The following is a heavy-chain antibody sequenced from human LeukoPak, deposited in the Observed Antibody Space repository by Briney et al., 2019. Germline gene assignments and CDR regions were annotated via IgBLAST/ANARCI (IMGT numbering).Heavy chain of an antibody. CDR3: VKDIGYYYIHDAFDI. CDR1: GFSYSSYT. V-gene: IGHV3-23*01. CDR2: ITDRGSST. Sequence: PGGSLRLSCVASGFSYSSYTMSWVRQAPGKGLEWVSTITDRGSSTFYADSVKGRFTISRDNSKNTLFLQMNSLRAEDTAIYYCVKDIGYYYIHDAFDIWGQGTVVAVSS. J-gene: IGHJ3*02. D-gene: IGHD3-10*02.